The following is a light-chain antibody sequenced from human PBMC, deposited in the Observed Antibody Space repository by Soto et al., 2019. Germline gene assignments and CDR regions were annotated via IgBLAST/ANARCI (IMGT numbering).Light chain of an antibody. Sequence: QSVLTQPPSVSAAPGQTVTISCSGGSSNIGNNVVAWYQQFPGTVPKLLIYDNNKRPSGIPDRFSGSKSGTSATLGITGLQTGDEADYYCGTWDSGLNAGGVFGGGTKLTVL. V-gene: IGLV1-51*01. CDR3: GTWDSGLNAGGV. J-gene: IGLJ2*01. CDR1: SSNIGNNV. CDR2: DNN.